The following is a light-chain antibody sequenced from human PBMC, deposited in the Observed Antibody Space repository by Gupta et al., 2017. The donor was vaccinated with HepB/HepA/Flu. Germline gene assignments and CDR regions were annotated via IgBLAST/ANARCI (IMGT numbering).Light chain of an antibody. CDR3: DSRDSSSNHLV. J-gene: IGLJ3*02. CDR2: GNN. V-gene: IGLV3-19*01. CDR1: SVRSNY. Sequence: SSELPQDPAVSVALGPTGRSTCQGDSVRSNYASWYQQTPGPAPVLLIYGNNNRPSGIPDRFSGSNSGTTASLTTTGAQAEDEADYYCDSRDSSSNHLVFGGGTKLTVL.